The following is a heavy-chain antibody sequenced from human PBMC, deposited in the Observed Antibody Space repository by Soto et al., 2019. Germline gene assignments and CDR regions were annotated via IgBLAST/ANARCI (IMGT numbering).Heavy chain of an antibody. CDR2: IKFDGSSI. V-gene: IGHV3-74*01. CDR1: GLSISDYW. Sequence: EVQLVESGGGLVQPGGSLRLSCGASGLSISDYWRHGVVQAPGKGLVWVSRIKFDGSSISYADSVKGRFTISRDNAWNTLYLQMTSLRAEDTAVYYCARGLKTLYGVDVWGQGTTVPVTS. CDR3: ARGLKTLYGVDV. J-gene: IGHJ6*02.